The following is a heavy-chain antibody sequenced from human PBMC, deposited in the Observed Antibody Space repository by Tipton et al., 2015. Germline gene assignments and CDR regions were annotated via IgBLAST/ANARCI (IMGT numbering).Heavy chain of an antibody. D-gene: IGHD4-17*01. CDR2: INHSGST. J-gene: IGHJ4*02. Sequence: TLSLTCAVYGGSFSAYYWSWIRQPPGKGLEWIGEINHSGSTNYNPSLKSRVTISVDTSKNQFSPKLNSVTAADTAVYYCARDRRGYGDYGAAFDYWGQGTLVTVSS. CDR3: ARDRRGYGDYGAAFDY. V-gene: IGHV4-34*01. CDR1: GGSFSAYY.